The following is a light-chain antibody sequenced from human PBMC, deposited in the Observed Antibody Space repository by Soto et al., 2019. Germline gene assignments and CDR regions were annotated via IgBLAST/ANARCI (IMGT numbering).Light chain of an antibody. V-gene: IGKV2-28*01. J-gene: IGKJ5*01. CDR3: MKGTHWPIN. Sequence: DIVITHSPLSLPVTPVDPASISFMSSQILLHSNGYNYLAWYLQKPGQSPQLLIYLGSNRASGVPDRFSGSGSGTAFALKISRVEAEDVGVYYCMKGTHWPINFGQGTRLEIK. CDR1: QILLHSNGYNY. CDR2: LGS.